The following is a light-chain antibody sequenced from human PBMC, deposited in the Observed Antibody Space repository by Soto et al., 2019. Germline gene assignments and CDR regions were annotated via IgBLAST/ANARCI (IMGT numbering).Light chain of an antibody. Sequence: QLVLTQPPSVSGAPGQRVTISCTGSNTNIGAGYGVHWYQQRPGTAPKLLIVANTIRPSGVPDRFSASTSGTSASLAITGLQAEDEGDYYCTVWDDNVNAWLFGEGTKLTVL. J-gene: IGLJ3*02. CDR2: ANT. CDR1: NTNIGAGYG. V-gene: IGLV1-40*01. CDR3: TVWDDNVNAWL.